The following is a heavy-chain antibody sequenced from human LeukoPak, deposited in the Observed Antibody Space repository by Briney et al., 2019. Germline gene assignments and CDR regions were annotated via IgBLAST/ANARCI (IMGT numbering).Heavy chain of an antibody. D-gene: IGHD3-3*01. V-gene: IGHV1-24*01. CDR3: ATGTKGLRFLEWLHTFDY. Sequence: ASVKVSCKVSGCTLTELSMHWVRQAPGKGLEWMGGFDPEDGETIYAQKFQGRVTMTEDTSTDTAYMELSSLRSEDTAVYYCATGTKGLRFLEWLHTFDYWGQGTLVTVSS. CDR2: FDPEDGET. J-gene: IGHJ4*02. CDR1: GCTLTELS.